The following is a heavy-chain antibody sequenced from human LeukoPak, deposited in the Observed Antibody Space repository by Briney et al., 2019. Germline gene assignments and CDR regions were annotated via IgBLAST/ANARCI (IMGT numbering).Heavy chain of an antibody. D-gene: IGHD2-2*01. CDR1: GFTFSIYA. CDR2: ARGGGVNT. J-gene: IGHJ4*02. Sequence: PGGSLRLSCAASGFTFSIYAMNWVRQAPGKGLEWVSGARGGGVNTYYAGSVKGRFTISRDDSKNTLYLQMNSLRVEDTAVYYCANHFACGSTSCPPFDSWGQGTLVTVSS. CDR3: ANHFACGSTSCPPFDS. V-gene: IGHV3-23*01.